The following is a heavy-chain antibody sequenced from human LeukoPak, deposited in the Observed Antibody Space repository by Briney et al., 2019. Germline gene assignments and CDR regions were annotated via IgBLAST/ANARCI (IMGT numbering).Heavy chain of an antibody. CDR3: ARAGDIVVARGAFDI. V-gene: IGHV4-59*06. Sequence: PSETLSLTCTVSGGSISSHYWSWIRQHPGKGLEWIGYIYYSGSTYYNPSLKSRVTISVDTSKNQFSLKLSSVTAADTAVYYCARAGDIVVARGAFDIWGQGTMVTVSS. J-gene: IGHJ3*02. CDR2: IYYSGST. CDR1: GGSISSHY. D-gene: IGHD2-15*01.